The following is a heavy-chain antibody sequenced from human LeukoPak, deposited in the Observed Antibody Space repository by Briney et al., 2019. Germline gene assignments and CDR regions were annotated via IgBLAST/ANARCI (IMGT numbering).Heavy chain of an antibody. CDR3: AILTAAINYFDS. CDR1: VDSFTSHY. Sequence: ASVKVSFKDSVDSFTSHYLHLVRHAPGQGLEWMGWINPNSGVTSSAQRFQGRVTMTRDTSISTAYMELSRLRSDDTAVYYCAILTAAINYFDSWGQGTLVTVSS. D-gene: IGHD6-25*01. J-gene: IGHJ4*02. V-gene: IGHV1-2*02. CDR2: INPNSGVT.